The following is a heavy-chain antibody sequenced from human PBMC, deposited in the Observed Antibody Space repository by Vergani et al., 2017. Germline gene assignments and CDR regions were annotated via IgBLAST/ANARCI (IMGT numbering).Heavy chain of an antibody. CDR2: TRYDGIVE. CDR3: ARDRYYLGSGSYPYFYYYGLDV. Sequence: QVQLVESGGGVVQPGGSLRLSCAASGFTFTNYGMHWVRQAPGKGLEWVAFTRYDGIVEYYGDSVRGRFTISRDNAKSSLYLQMNSLRAEDTGVYYCARDRYYLGSGSYPYFYYYGLDVWGQGTAVTVSS. J-gene: IGHJ6*02. D-gene: IGHD3-10*01. V-gene: IGHV3-30*02. CDR1: GFTFTNYG.